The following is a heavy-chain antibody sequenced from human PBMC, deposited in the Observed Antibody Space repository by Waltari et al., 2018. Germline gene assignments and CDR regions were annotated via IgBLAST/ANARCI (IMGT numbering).Heavy chain of an antibody. V-gene: IGHV3-15*01. D-gene: IGHD7-27*01. CDR2: TT. Sequence: TTDYAAPVKGRFTISRDDSKNTLYLQMNSLKTEDTAVYYCTTQLGIMSEFDYWGQGTLVTVSS. J-gene: IGHJ4*02. CDR3: TTQLGIMSEFDY.